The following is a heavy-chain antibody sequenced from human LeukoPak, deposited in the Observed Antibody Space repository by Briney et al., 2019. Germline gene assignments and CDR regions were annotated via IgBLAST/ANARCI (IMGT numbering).Heavy chain of an antibody. D-gene: IGHD2-8*02. CDR3: ARDGGVAPHNWFDP. CDR1: GDSITSSSYY. Sequence: PSETLSLTCTVSGDSITSSSYYWGWIRQPPGKGLEWIGNIFYSGSTYYNPSLKSRVTISVDISKNQFSLKLSSVTAADTAVYYCARDGGVAPHNWFDPWGQGTLVTVSS. V-gene: IGHV4-39*07. CDR2: IFYSGST. J-gene: IGHJ5*02.